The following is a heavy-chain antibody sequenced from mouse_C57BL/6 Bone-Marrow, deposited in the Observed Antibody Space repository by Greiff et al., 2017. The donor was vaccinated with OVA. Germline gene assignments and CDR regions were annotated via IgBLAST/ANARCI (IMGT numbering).Heavy chain of an antibody. CDR1: GYTFTDYY. D-gene: IGHD3-3*01. J-gene: IGHJ1*03. CDR2: INPNNGGT. CDR3: ARRRGLGQRGDWYFDV. Sequence: VQLQQSGPELVKPGASVKISCKASGYTFTDYYMNWVKQSHGKSLEWIGDINPNNGGTSYNQKFKGKATLTVDKSSSTAYMELRSLTSEDSAVYYCARRRGLGQRGDWYFDVWGTGTTVTVSS. V-gene: IGHV1-26*01.